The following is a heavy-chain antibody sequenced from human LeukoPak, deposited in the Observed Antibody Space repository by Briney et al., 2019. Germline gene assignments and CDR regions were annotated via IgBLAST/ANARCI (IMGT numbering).Heavy chain of an antibody. CDR2: IDPSDSYT. V-gene: IGHV5-10-1*01. CDR3: ARHQLLGPCFKGVCSDAFDI. D-gene: IGHD2-8*01. J-gene: IGHJ3*02. CDR1: GYRFTSYW. Sequence: GESLKISCKGSGYRFTSYWISWVRQMPGKGLEWMGRIDPSDSYTNYSPSFQGHLTISADKSNSTAYLQWSSLKASDTAMYYCARHQLLGPCFKGVCSDAFDIWGQGTMVTVSS.